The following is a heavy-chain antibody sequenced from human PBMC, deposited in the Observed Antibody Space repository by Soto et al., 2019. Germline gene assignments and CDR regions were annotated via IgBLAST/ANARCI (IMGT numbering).Heavy chain of an antibody. Sequence: EVQLLESGGGLVQPGGSLRLSCVASGFTFNNYAMSWVRQAPGKGLEWVSAIGGRGSSTYYADSVKGRFTISRDNSKNTLYLHMDSLRAEVTALYYCAKDSDYYDFWSAVLDYWGQGTLVTVSS. CDR3: AKDSDYYDFWSAVLDY. V-gene: IGHV3-23*01. J-gene: IGHJ4*02. CDR1: GFTFNNYA. D-gene: IGHD3-3*01. CDR2: IGGRGSST.